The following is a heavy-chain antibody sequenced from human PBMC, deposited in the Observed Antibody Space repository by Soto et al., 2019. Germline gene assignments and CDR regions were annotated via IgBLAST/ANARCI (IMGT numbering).Heavy chain of an antibody. CDR3: TRGTGLMYHYHRXYV. CDR2: VRTKAQGGTT. D-gene: IGHD3-16*01. CDR1: GFTFGDYA. Sequence: GGSLRLSCTTSGFTFGDYAMSWFRQAPGKGLEWVFYVRTKAQGGTTEYAASVRGRFTVSRYDSESIAFLRMNILKTEDTFVYFCTRGTGLMYHYHRXYVWAQGTTVTXS. J-gene: IGHJ6*02. V-gene: IGHV3-49*03.